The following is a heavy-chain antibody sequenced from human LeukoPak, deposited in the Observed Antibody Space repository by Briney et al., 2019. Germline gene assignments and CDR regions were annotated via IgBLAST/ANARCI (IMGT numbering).Heavy chain of an antibody. CDR1: GGSISRYY. D-gene: IGHD3-10*01. J-gene: IGHJ6*04. V-gene: IGHV4-59*01. Sequence: PPETLSLTCTVHGGSISRYYWSWIRQPPGKGLGWIGYIYYCGSTNYNPSLESRVTITVDTSKNQFSLKLSSVTAADTAVYYCAREVRGVSVDVWGKGTTVTVSS. CDR2: IYYCGST. CDR3: AREVRGVSVDV.